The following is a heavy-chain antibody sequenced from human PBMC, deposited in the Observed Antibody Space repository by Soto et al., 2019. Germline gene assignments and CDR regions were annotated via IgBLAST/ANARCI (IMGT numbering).Heavy chain of an antibody. V-gene: IGHV3-66*01. CDR2: IYSGGST. CDR1: GFTVSSNH. CDR3: ARGDTAFDY. D-gene: IGHD5-18*01. J-gene: IGHJ4*02. Sequence: EVQLVESGGGLVQPGGSLRLSCAASGFTVSSNHMNWVRQAPGKGLEWVSIIYSGGSTFYADSVKGRFTISRDNSKNTLYLQMTSLRVGDTAVYYCARGDTAFDYWGQGTLVTVSS.